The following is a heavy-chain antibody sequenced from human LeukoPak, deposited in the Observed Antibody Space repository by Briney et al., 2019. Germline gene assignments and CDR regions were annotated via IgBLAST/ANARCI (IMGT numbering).Heavy chain of an antibody. Sequence: SETLSLTCTVSGGSISTYYWSWIRQPPGKGLEWIGYIYYGGTTNYNPSLKSRLTISVDTSKKQFSLKLSSVTAADTAVYYCARGGPSYYGSGSPFDYWGQGTLVTISS. D-gene: IGHD3-10*01. CDR2: IYYGGTT. J-gene: IGHJ4*02. CDR1: GGSISTYY. CDR3: ARGGPSYYGSGSPFDY. V-gene: IGHV4-59*01.